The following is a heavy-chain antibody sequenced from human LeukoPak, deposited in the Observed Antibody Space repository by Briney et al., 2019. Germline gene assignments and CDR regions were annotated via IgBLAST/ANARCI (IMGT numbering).Heavy chain of an antibody. J-gene: IGHJ6*03. Sequence: GGSLRLSCVASGFTFSDHYIGWVRQAPGRGVEWVGRGRNKAGGYKIEHAPSAKGTFTISRDYSKNPVYLQMNSLKTEDTAVYYCARESSIFWVVARSYMDVWGKGTTVTVSS. CDR2: GRNKAGGYKI. CDR3: ARESSIFWVVARSYMDV. CDR1: GFTFSDHY. D-gene: IGHD3-3*01. V-gene: IGHV3-72*01.